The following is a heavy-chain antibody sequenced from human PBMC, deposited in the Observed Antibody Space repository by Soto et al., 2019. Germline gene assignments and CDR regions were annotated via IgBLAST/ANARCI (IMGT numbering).Heavy chain of an antibody. V-gene: IGHV3-23*01. CDR3: ATLQLGREEVFDS. CDR1: GFTFYSYA. CDR2: IGSVGGDT. Sequence: EVQLLESGGGLVQPGGSLRLSCAASGFTFYSYAMSWVRQAPGKGLEWVSTIGSVGGDTYYADSVKGRFTISRDDSKNTLLLQMNSLRDEDTAVYYCATLQLGREEVFDSWGQGTLVTVSS. D-gene: IGHD1-1*01. J-gene: IGHJ4*02.